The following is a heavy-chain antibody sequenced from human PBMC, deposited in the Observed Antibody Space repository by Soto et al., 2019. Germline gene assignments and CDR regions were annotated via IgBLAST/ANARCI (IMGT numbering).Heavy chain of an antibody. J-gene: IGHJ4*02. D-gene: IGHD3-16*01. CDR2: IYTGGNT. CDR1: GSTLSRDN. V-gene: IGHV3-66*01. Sequence: EVQLVESGGALVQPGGSLRLSCAVSGSTLSRDNMNWVRQAPGKGPEWVAIIYTGGNTYYADSVKGRFSVSRDRSKNTLFLQMDSLRAEDTAVHYCMTEYMMGAESLDYWGQGTLVTVSS. CDR3: MTEYMMGAESLDY.